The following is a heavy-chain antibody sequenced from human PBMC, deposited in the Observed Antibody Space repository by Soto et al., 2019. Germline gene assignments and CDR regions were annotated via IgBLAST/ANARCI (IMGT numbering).Heavy chain of an antibody. J-gene: IGHJ4*02. V-gene: IGHV6-1*01. CDR3: VRDTGSGSGWYGI. D-gene: IGHD6-19*01. CDR2: TYYRSKWYN. Sequence: PSQTLSLTCAISGDSVSSNSVAWNWIRQSPSGGLEWLGRTYYRSKWYNAYSVSVKSRITINPDTSKNQFSLQLKSVTPEDTAVYYCVRDTGSGSGWYGIWGQGTQVTVSS. CDR1: GDSVSSNSVA.